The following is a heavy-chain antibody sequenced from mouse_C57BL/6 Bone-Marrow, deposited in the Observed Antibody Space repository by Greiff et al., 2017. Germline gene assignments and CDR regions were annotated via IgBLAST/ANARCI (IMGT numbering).Heavy chain of an antibody. V-gene: IGHV1-69*01. D-gene: IGHD1-1*01. Sequence: VQLQQPGAELVMPGASVKLSCKASGYTFTSYWMHWVKQRPGQGLEWIGEIDPSDSYTHYNQKFKGKSTLTVDKSSSTAYMQLSSLTSESSAVYYCAREGTTVVAAYYFDYWGQGTTLTVSS. CDR3: AREGTTVVAAYYFDY. CDR1: GYTFTSYW. J-gene: IGHJ2*01. CDR2: IDPSDSYT.